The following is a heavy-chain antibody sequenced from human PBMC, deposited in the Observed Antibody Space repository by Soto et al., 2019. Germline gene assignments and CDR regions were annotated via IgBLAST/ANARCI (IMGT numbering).Heavy chain of an antibody. CDR3: AVAATIDY. Sequence: GGSLRLSCAASGFTFSSYAMNWVRQAPGKGLEWVANIKQDGSEKYYVDSVKGRFTISRDNAKNSLYLQMNSLRAEDTAVYYCAVAATIDYWGQGTLVTVSS. J-gene: IGHJ4*02. CDR1: GFTFSSYA. CDR2: IKQDGSEK. D-gene: IGHD6-13*01. V-gene: IGHV3-7*05.